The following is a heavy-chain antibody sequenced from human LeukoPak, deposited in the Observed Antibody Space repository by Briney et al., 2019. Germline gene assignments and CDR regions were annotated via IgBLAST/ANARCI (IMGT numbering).Heavy chain of an antibody. CDR2: INPSGGST. CDR3: ARDRNMWALDI. CDR1: GYTFTSYY. Sequence: RASVKVSCKASGYTFTSYYMHWVRQAPGQGLEWMGIINPSGGSTSYAQKFQGRVTMTRDMSTSTAYMELRSLRSDNTAVYYCARDRNMWALDIWGQGTMVTVTS. V-gene: IGHV1-46*01. J-gene: IGHJ3*02. D-gene: IGHD2-21*01.